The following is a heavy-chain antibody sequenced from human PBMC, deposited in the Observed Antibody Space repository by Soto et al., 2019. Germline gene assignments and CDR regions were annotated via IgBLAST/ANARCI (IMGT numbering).Heavy chain of an antibody. J-gene: IGHJ5*02. Sequence: SVKVCCKASGGTFDSYAISWVRQAPGQGLEWMGGIIPIFGTANYAQKFQGRVTITADESTSTAYMELSSLRSEDTAVYYCARYSGYDENNWFDPWGQGTLVTVSS. CDR1: GGTFDSYA. CDR2: IIPIFGTA. CDR3: ARYSGYDENNWFDP. D-gene: IGHD5-12*01. V-gene: IGHV1-69*13.